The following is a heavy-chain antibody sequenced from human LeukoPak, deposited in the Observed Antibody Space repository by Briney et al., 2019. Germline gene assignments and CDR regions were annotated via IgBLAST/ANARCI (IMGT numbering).Heavy chain of an antibody. CDR1: GFTFSSYS. V-gene: IGHV3-21*01. CDR2: ISSSSSYI. Sequence: PGGSLRLSCAASGFTFSSYSMNWVRQAPGKGLEWVSSISSSSSYIYYADSVKGRFTISRDNAKNSLYLRMNSLRAEDTAVYYCARTADYGDYALDYWGQGTPVTVSS. CDR3: ARTADYGDYALDY. J-gene: IGHJ4*02. D-gene: IGHD4-17*01.